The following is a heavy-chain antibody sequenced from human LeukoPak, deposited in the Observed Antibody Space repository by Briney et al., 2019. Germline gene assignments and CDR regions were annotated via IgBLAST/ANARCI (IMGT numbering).Heavy chain of an antibody. Sequence: GGSLRLSCAASGFTFSSYAMSWVRQAPGKGLEWVPAISGSGGSTYYADSVKGRFTISRDNSKNTLYLQMNSLRAEDTAVYYCAEAPWYGGYDFRLYFDYWGQGTLVTVSS. V-gene: IGHV3-23*01. CDR2: ISGSGGST. J-gene: IGHJ4*02. CDR3: AEAPWYGGYDFRLYFDY. D-gene: IGHD5-12*01. CDR1: GFTFSSYA.